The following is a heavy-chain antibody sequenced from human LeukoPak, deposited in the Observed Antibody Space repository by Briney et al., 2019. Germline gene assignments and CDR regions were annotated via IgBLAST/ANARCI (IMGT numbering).Heavy chain of an antibody. J-gene: IGHJ2*01. CDR3: ARVGQQLVPWYFDL. D-gene: IGHD6-13*01. CDR2: FYSGGSR. V-gene: IGHV3-53*01. CDR1: GFTVSSNY. Sequence: GGSLRLSCAASGFTVSSNYMSWVRQAPGKGLEWVSVFYSGGSRYYADSVKGRLTISRDNSKNTLYFQMNSLRDEDTAVYYCARVGQQLVPWYFDLWGRGTLVTVSS.